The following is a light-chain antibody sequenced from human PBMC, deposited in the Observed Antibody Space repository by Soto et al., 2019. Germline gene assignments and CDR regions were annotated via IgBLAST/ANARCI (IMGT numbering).Light chain of an antibody. V-gene: IGLV2-8*01. CDR1: SSDIGGHNY. J-gene: IGLJ1*01. CDR2: DVN. CDR3: SSYIGSNSLNV. Sequence: QSALTQPPSASGSPGQSVTISCTGTSSDIGGHNYVSWYQQHPGEAPKLMIFDVNKRPSGVPGRFSGSKSGNTASLTVSGLQAEDEADYYCSSYIGSNSLNVFGTGTKVTVL.